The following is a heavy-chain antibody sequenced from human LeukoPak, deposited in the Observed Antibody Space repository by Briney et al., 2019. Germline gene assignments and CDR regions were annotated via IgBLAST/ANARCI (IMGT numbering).Heavy chain of an antibody. V-gene: IGHV4-31*03. CDR1: GGYISSVGYY. Sequence: PSETLSLTCTVSGGYISSVGYYWSWIRQHPGKGLEWIGYIYYTGSTYYNPSLESRVTISVDTSKNQFSLKVRSVTAADTAVYYCARDFASGRDGPFDYWGQGTLVTVSS. J-gene: IGHJ4*02. CDR2: IYYTGST. CDR3: ARDFASGRDGPFDY. D-gene: IGHD6-19*01.